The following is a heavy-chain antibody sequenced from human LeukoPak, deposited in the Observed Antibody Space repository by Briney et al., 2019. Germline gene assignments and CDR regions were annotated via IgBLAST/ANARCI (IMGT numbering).Heavy chain of an antibody. CDR1: GYTFTCYD. J-gene: IGHJ5*02. CDR2: MNPNSGNT. D-gene: IGHD2-15*01. CDR3: ARRLRRDVVVAATDNWFDP. Sequence: GASVKVSCKASGYTFTCYDINWVRQATGQGLEWMGWMNPNSGNTGYAQKFQGRVTMTRNTSISTAYMELSSLRSEDTAVYYCARRLRRDVVVAATDNWFDPWGQGTLVTVSS. V-gene: IGHV1-8*01.